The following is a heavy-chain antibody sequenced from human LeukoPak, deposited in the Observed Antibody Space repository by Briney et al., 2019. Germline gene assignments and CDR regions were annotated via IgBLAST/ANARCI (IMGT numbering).Heavy chain of an antibody. CDR3: ATSDDTAAGPY. CDR1: GITLSNYG. D-gene: IGHD6-13*01. CDR2: ISGSAGGT. V-gene: IGHV3-23*01. Sequence: GGSLRLSCAVSGITLSNYGMSWVRQAPGKGLEWVAGISGSAGGTYYADSVKGRFTISRDNAKNTLYLQLNNLRAEDTAVYYCATSDDTAAGPYWGQGTLVMVSS. J-gene: IGHJ4*02.